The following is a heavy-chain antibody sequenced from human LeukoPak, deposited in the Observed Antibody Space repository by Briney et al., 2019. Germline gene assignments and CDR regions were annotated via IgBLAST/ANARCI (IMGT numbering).Heavy chain of an antibody. Sequence: ASAKVSCSASGYTFTSYDINWVRQATGQRLEWMGWMNPNSGNTGYAQKFQGRVTITRNTSISTDYMELSSLRSEDTAVYYCARGILRFLEWLRTELDYWGQGTLVTVSS. CDR2: MNPNSGNT. CDR1: GYTFTSYD. D-gene: IGHD3-3*01. CDR3: ARGILRFLEWLRTELDY. V-gene: IGHV1-8*03. J-gene: IGHJ4*02.